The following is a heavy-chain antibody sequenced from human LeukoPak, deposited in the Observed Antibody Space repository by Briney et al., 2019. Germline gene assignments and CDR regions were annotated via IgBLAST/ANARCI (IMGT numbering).Heavy chain of an antibody. CDR1: GGSISSGSYY. D-gene: IGHD5-18*01. CDR2: IYTSGST. Sequence: SETLSLTCTVSGGSISSGSYYWSWIRQPAGKGLEWIGRIYTSGSTNYNPSLKSRVTISVDTSKNQFSLKLSSVTAADTAVYYCAKASGYSYGPFDYWGQGTLVTVSS. CDR3: AKASGYSYGPFDY. J-gene: IGHJ4*02. V-gene: IGHV4-61*02.